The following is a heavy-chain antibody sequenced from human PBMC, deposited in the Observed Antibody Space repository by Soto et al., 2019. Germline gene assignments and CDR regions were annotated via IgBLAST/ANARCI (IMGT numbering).Heavy chain of an antibody. Sequence: GGSLRLSCAASGFTFSSYAMSWVRQAPGKGLEWVSAISGSGGSTYYADSVKGRFTISRDNSKNTLYLQMNSLRAEDTAVYYCAKSSSSGWYPYYYYGMEVWGQGTTVTVSS. D-gene: IGHD6-19*01. CDR2: ISGSGGST. CDR3: AKSSSSGWYPYYYYGMEV. J-gene: IGHJ6*02. CDR1: GFTFSSYA. V-gene: IGHV3-23*01.